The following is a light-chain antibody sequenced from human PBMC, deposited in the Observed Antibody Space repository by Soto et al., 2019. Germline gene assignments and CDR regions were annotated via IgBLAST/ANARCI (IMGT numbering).Light chain of an antibody. CDR2: GAS. Sequence: IVMTQSPFPLPVSPGEPASSSLRSSESLLHSNGYNYLDWYLKKPGQAPRLLIYGASGRATGIPDRFSGSGSGTDFTLTISRLEPEDFAVYFCQNYDSCRTFGQGTKV. CDR1: ESLLHSNGYNY. CDR3: QNYDSCRT. J-gene: IGKJ1*01. V-gene: IGKV2-28*01.